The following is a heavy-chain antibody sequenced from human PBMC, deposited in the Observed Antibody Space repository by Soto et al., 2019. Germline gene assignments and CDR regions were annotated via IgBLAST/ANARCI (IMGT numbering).Heavy chain of an antibody. CDR2: IYHSGST. CDR3: ARLASDYGGNRLDY. CDR1: GGSISSGGYS. Sequence: SETLSLTCAVSGGSISSGGYSWSWIRQPPGKGLEWIGYIYHSGSTYYNPSLKSRVTISVDRSKNQFSLKLSSVTAADTAVYYCARLASDYGGNRLDYWGQGTLVTVSS. V-gene: IGHV4-30-2*01. D-gene: IGHD4-17*01. J-gene: IGHJ4*02.